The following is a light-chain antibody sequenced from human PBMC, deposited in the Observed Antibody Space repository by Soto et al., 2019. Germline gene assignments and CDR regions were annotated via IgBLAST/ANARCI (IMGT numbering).Light chain of an antibody. V-gene: IGKV3-20*01. J-gene: IGKJ3*01. Sequence: EIVLTQSPGTLSLSPGERATLSCRASQSISNSYLAWYQQKPGQAPRLLIYGASNRATGIPDRLSGSGSGTDFTLTINRLEPEDFAVYYCQHYGSSLFTFGPGTKVDIK. CDR1: QSISNSY. CDR3: QHYGSSLFT. CDR2: GAS.